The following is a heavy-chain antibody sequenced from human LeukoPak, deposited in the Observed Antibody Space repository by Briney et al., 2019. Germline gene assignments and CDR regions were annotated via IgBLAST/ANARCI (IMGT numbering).Heavy chain of an antibody. V-gene: IGHV1-2*02. CDR3: ARTYESRGPPAY. D-gene: IGHD3-22*01. CDR1: GYTFTGYY. Sequence: ASVKASCKASGYTFTGYYMHWVRQAPGQGLEWMGWINPNSGGTNYAQKFQGRVTMTRDTSISTAYMELSRLRSDDTAVYYCARTYESRGPPAYWGQGTLVTVSS. J-gene: IGHJ4*02. CDR2: INPNSGGT.